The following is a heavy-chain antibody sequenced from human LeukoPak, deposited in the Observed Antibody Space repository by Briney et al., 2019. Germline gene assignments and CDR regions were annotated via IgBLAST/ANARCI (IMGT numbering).Heavy chain of an antibody. V-gene: IGHV1-8*01. D-gene: IGHD3-22*01. CDR1: GYTFTSYD. CDR2: VNPNSGNT. J-gene: IGHJ6*02. CDR3: ARVAYYYDSAGLYLNYFYGMDV. Sequence: ASEKLSCKATGYTFTSYDINWVRQANGQGLEWLGRVNPNSGNTGYAQKFHSRVTMTRDTSISTAYMALSSLRSGDTLVYYCARVAYYYDSAGLYLNYFYGMDVWGQGTTVTVSS.